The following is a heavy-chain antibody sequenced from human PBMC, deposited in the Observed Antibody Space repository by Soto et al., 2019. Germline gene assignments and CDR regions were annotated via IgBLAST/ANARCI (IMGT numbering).Heavy chain of an antibody. J-gene: IGHJ4*02. CDR3: ASHLWFGELSN. Sequence: EVQLLESGGGLVQPGGSLRLSCAASGFTFSSYAMSWVRQAPGKGLEWVSAISGSGGSTYYADSVKGRFTISRDNSKNTLYLQMNSLRAEDAAVYYCASHLWFGELSNWGQGTLVTVSS. D-gene: IGHD3-10*01. V-gene: IGHV3-23*01. CDR1: GFTFSSYA. CDR2: ISGSGGST.